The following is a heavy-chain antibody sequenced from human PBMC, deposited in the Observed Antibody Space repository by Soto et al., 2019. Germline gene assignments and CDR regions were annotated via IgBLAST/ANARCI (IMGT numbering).Heavy chain of an antibody. CDR3: AKDSATFPDGMGYY. D-gene: IGHD6-13*01. J-gene: IGHJ4*02. CDR2: IYYSGST. Sequence: SETLSLTCTVSGGSISSGGYYWSWIRQHPGKGLEWIGYIYYSGSTYYNPSLKSRVTISVDTSKNQFSLKLSSVTAADTAVYYCAKDSATFPDGMGYYWGQGTLVTVAS. CDR1: GGSISSGGYY. V-gene: IGHV4-31*03.